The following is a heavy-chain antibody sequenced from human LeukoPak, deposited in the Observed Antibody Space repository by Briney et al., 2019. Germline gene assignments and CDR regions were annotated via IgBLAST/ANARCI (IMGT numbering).Heavy chain of an antibody. D-gene: IGHD6-6*01. CDR3: ARAQYSSSSLYPFDY. CDR1: GYTFISYG. V-gene: IGHV1-18*01. Sequence: GASVKVSCKASGYTFISYGISWVRQAPGQGLEWMGWISAYNGNTNYAQKLQGRVTMTTDTSTSTAYMELRSLRSDDTAVYYCARAQYSSSSLYPFDYWGQGTLVTVSS. CDR2: ISAYNGNT. J-gene: IGHJ4*02.